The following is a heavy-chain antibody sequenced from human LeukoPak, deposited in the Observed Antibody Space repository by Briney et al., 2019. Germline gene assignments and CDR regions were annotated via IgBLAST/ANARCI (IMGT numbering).Heavy chain of an antibody. Sequence: SVKVSCKASGGTFSSYAISWVRQAPGQGLEWMGGIIPIFGTANYAQKFQGRVTMTEDTSTDTAYMELSSLRSEDTAVYYCATSGCSGGSCWFDPWGQGTLVTVSS. CDR1: GGTFSSYA. CDR2: IIPIFGTA. J-gene: IGHJ5*02. V-gene: IGHV1-69*06. CDR3: ATSGCSGGSCWFDP. D-gene: IGHD2-15*01.